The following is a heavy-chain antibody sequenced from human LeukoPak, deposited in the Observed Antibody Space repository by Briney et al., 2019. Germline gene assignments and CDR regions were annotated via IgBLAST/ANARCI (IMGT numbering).Heavy chain of an antibody. J-gene: IGHJ4*02. V-gene: IGHV3-53*01. CDR3: ARGQPYYYDSRGYSVPHD. D-gene: IGHD3-22*01. Sequence: GGSLRLSCAASGFTVSSVYMSWVRQAPGKGLEWVSLIYSAGTTYYADSVKGRFIISRDNSKNTLYLQMNSPRAEDTAVYYCARGQPYYYDSRGYSVPHDWSQGTLVTVSS. CDR1: GFTVSSVY. CDR2: IYSAGTT.